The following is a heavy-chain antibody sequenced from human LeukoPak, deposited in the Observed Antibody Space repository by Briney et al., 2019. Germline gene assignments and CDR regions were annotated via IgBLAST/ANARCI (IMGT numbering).Heavy chain of an antibody. CDR1: GFTFSSYG. D-gene: IGHD2-2*01. J-gene: IGHJ4*02. CDR3: AKDPGVDCSSTSCF. CDR2: ISGSGGST. V-gene: IGHV3-23*01. Sequence: PGGSLRLSCAASGFTFSSYGMSWVRQAPGKGLEWVSAISGSGGSTYYADSVKGRFTISRDNSKNTLYLQMNSLRAEDTAVYYCAKDPGVDCSSTSCFWGQGTLVTVSS.